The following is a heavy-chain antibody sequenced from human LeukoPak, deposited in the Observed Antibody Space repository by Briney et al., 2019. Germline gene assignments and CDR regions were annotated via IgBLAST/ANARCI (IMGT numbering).Heavy chain of an antibody. V-gene: IGHV1-24*01. CDR3: ATDGSRARDIYCSGGSCYWDRWFDP. Sequence: ASVKVSCKVSGYTLTELSMHWVRQAPGKGLEWMGGFDPEDGETIYAQKFQGRVTMTEDTSTDTAYMELSSLRSEDTAVYYCATDGSRARDIYCSGGSCYWDRWFDPWGQGTLVTVSS. CDR2: FDPEDGET. D-gene: IGHD2-15*01. J-gene: IGHJ5*02. CDR1: GYTLTELS.